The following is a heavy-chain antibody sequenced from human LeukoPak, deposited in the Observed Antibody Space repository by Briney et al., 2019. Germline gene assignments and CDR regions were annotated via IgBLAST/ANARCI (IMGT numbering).Heavy chain of an antibody. Sequence: GESLKISCKGSGYSFTSYWIGWVRQMPGKGLEWMGIIYPGDSDTRYSPSFQGQVTISADKSIGTAYLQWSSLRASDTAMYYCARHLGGRYFDWLPYFDYWSQGTLVTVSS. CDR1: GYSFTSYW. J-gene: IGHJ4*02. D-gene: IGHD3-9*01. CDR2: IYPGDSDT. V-gene: IGHV5-51*01. CDR3: ARHLGGRYFDWLPYFDY.